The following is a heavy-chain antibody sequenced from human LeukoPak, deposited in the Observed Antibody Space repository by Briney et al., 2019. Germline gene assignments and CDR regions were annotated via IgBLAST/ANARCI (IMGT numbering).Heavy chain of an antibody. CDR1: GFTFSSYA. Sequence: GGSLRLSCAASGFTFSSYAMHWVRQAPGKGLEWVAFIRYDGSNKYYADSVKGRFTISRDNSKNTLYLQMNSLRAEDTAVYYCARVRSYYNQDYYYYYMDVWGKGTTVTVSS. D-gene: IGHD3-10*01. CDR2: IRYDGSNK. CDR3: ARVRSYYNQDYYYYYMDV. V-gene: IGHV3-30*02. J-gene: IGHJ6*03.